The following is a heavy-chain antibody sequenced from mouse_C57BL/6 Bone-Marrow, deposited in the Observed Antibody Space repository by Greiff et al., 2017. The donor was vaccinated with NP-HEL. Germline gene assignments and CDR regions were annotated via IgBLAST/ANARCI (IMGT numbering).Heavy chain of an antibody. J-gene: IGHJ2*01. Sequence: VQLLQSGAEFVKPGASVKLSCTASGYTFTSYWITWVQQTPGQGLEWIGYICPGSGSTNYNEKLKSQATLTVDTSSSTAYMQLSSRTSEDTAVYYCARSGYYGSSVYWGQGTTLTVSS. V-gene: IGHV1-55*01. CDR3: ARSGYYGSSVY. CDR2: ICPGSGST. CDR1: GYTFTSYW. D-gene: IGHD1-1*01.